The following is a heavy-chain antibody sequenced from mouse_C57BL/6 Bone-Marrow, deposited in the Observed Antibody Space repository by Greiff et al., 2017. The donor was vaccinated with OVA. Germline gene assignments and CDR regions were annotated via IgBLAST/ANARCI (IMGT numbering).Heavy chain of an antibody. J-gene: IGHJ3*01. V-gene: IGHV14-4*01. CDR2: IDPENGDT. CDR1: GFNIKDDY. Sequence: VQLQQSGAELVRPGASVKLSCTASGFNIKDDYMHWVKQRPEQGLEWIGWIDPENGDTEYASKFQGKATITADTSSNTAYLQLSSLTSEDTAVYYCARSPRFAYWGQGTLVTVSA. CDR3: ARSPRFAY.